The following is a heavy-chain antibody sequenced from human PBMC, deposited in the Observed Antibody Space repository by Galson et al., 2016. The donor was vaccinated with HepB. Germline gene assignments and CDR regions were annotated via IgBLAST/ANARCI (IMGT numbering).Heavy chain of an antibody. D-gene: IGHD5-18*01. CDR3: AKDVDTAMVPDAFDI. CDR1: GFTFSNYA. Sequence: SLRLSCAASGFTFSNYAMAWVRQAPGKGLEWVSSISASGYSTYYADSVQGRFTISRDNSNNTLYLQMNSLRAEDTAVYYCAKDVDTAMVPDAFDIWGQGTMVTVSS. CDR2: ISASGYST. V-gene: IGHV3-23*01. J-gene: IGHJ3*02.